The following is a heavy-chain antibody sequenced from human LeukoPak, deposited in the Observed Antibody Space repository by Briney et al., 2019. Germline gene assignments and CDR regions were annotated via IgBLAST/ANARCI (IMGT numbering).Heavy chain of an antibody. J-gene: IGHJ5*02. V-gene: IGHV3-30*04. CDR2: ISYDGSNK. CDR3: ARDDCSSISCYHNWFDP. Sequence: TGRSLRLSCAASGFTFSSYAMHWVRQAPGKGLEWVAVISYDGSNKYYADSVKGRFTISRDNSKNSLYLQMNSLRAEDTAVYYCARDDCSSISCYHNWFDPWGQGTLVTVSS. D-gene: IGHD2-2*01. CDR1: GFTFSSYA.